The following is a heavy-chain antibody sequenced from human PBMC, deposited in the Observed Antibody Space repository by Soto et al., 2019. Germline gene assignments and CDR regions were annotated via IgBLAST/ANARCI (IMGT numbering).Heavy chain of an antibody. D-gene: IGHD4-17*01. CDR1: GFTFSSYA. V-gene: IGHV3-30-3*01. Sequence: GGSLRLSCAASGFTFSSYAMHWVRQAPGKGLEWVAVISYDGSNKYYADSVKGRFTISRDNSKNSLYLQMNSLRAEDTAVYYCARVSVPDYGSNRNWFDPWGQGTLVTVS. CDR2: ISYDGSNK. J-gene: IGHJ5*02. CDR3: ARVSVPDYGSNRNWFDP.